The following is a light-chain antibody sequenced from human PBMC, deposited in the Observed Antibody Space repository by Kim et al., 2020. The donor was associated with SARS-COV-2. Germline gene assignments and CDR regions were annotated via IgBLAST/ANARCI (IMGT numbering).Light chain of an antibody. Sequence: QLVLTQSPSASASLGASVKLTCTLSSGHSSYAIAWHQQQTEKGPRYLMKLNSDGSHSKGDGIPDRFSGSSSGAERYLTISSLQSEDEADYYCQTWGTGIQVFGTGTKVTVL. CDR3: QTWGTGIQV. J-gene: IGLJ1*01. V-gene: IGLV4-69*01. CDR2: LNSDGSH. CDR1: SGHSSYA.